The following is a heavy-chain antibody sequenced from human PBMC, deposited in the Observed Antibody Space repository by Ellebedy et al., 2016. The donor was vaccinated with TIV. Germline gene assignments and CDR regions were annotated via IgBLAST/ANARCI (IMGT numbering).Heavy chain of an antibody. CDR1: GGSFSNNY. CDR3: ARVSNLKGADY. Sequence: MPSETLSLTCAVYGGSFSNNYWNWIRQPPGKGLEWIGEINHGGSTNYNPSLKSRVSISVDTSKNQFSLKLTSVTAADTAVYYCARVSNLKGADYWGQGTLVTVSS. D-gene: IGHD3-16*01. CDR2: INHGGST. J-gene: IGHJ4*02. V-gene: IGHV4-34*01.